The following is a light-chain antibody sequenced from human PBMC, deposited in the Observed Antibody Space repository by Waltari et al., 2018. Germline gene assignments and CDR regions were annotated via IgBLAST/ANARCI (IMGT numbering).Light chain of an antibody. CDR3: QQYSNRHDT. J-gene: IGKJ3*01. CDR2: DAS. Sequence: IMLTQSPATLSVSPGARATRSCRADQRISNNLAWYQQKPGKAPRLLIYDASTMPTGIPARFSGSGSGTEFTLTITSLQAEDSAVYYCQQYSNRHDTFGPGTTLDIK. CDR1: QRISNN. V-gene: IGKV3-15*01.